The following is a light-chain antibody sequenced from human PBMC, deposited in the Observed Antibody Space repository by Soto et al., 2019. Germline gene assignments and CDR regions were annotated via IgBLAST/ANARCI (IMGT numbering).Light chain of an antibody. V-gene: IGLV4-69*01. CDR2: LNSDGSH. CDR1: SGHSRYA. CDR3: QTWDTGIRVV. Sequence: QLVLTQSPSASASLGASVKLTCTLNSGHSRYAIAWHQQQPEKGPRYLMKLNSDGSHSKGDGIPDRFSGSSSGAERYLTISSLQSEDEADYYCQTWDTGIRVVFGGGTKVTVL. J-gene: IGLJ2*01.